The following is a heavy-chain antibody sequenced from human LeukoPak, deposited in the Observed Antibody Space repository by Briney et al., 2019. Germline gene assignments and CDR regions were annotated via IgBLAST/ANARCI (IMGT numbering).Heavy chain of an antibody. CDR2: IKQDGSEK. CDR1: GFTLSNYW. CDR3: ARGHYDHA. Sequence: GGSLRLSCVAASGFTLSNYWMNWVRQVPGKGLEWVANIKQDGSEKYYVASVKGRFTISRDNAKNSLYLQMNNLRAEDTAVYYCARGHYDHAWGQGTLVTVSS. D-gene: IGHD3-3*01. J-gene: IGHJ4*02. V-gene: IGHV3-7*01.